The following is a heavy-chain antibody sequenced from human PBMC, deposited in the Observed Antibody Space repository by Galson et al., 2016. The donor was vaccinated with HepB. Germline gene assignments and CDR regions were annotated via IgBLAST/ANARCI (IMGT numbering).Heavy chain of an antibody. CDR1: GYTFTSYF. CDR3: ARGTVKSDYDLYLMDV. CDR2: INPSGGVT. D-gene: IGHD1-1*01. V-gene: IGHV1-46*01. Sequence: SVKVSCKASGYTFTSYFMHWVRRAPGQGLEWMGIINPSGGVTTHAQIFQGRITMTRDTSTGTVYMELSSRRSEDTAVYYCARGTVKSDYDLYLMDVWGQGTTVIVSS. J-gene: IGHJ6*02.